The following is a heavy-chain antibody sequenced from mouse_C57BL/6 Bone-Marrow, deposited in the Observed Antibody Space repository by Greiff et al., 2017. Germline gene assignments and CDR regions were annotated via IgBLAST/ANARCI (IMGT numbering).Heavy chain of an antibody. D-gene: IGHD1-1*01. CDR3: ARIFIPRAMDY. Sequence: QVQLKQSGAELARPGASVKLSCKASGYTFTSYGISWVKQRTGQGLEWIGEIYPRSGNTYYNEKFKGKATLTADQSSSTAYMALRSLASEDSAVYFCARIFIPRAMDYWGQGTSVTVSS. V-gene: IGHV1-81*01. J-gene: IGHJ4*01. CDR2: IYPRSGNT. CDR1: GYTFTSYG.